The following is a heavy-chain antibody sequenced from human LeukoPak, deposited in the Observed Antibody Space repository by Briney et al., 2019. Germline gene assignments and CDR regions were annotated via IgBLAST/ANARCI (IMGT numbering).Heavy chain of an antibody. CDR2: MKHDGSEI. D-gene: IGHD2-2*01. J-gene: IGHJ4*02. V-gene: IGHV3-7*01. Sequence: GGSLRLSCAASGFTFTTYWMSWVRQAPGKGLEWVANMKHDGSEIFYVDSVKGRFTISRDNAKNSLYLQMNSLRAEDTAVYYCARDAYQLLGFDYWGQGTLVTVSS. CDR1: GFTFTTYW. CDR3: ARDAYQLLGFDY.